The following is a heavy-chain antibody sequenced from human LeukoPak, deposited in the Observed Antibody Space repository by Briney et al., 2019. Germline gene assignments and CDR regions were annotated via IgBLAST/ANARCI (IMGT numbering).Heavy chain of an antibody. D-gene: IGHD5-24*01. CDR3: ARDGRDGYNNRWFDP. CDR1: GFTFSDHY. CDR2: SRNKARSYTT. J-gene: IGHJ5*02. Sequence: QPGGSLRLSCAASGFTFSDHYMDWVRQSPVKGLEWVGRSRNKARSYTTEYAASVKGRFTISRDDPKNSVYLQMNSLRAEDTAVYYCARDGRDGYNNRWFDPWGQGTLVTVSS. V-gene: IGHV3-72*01.